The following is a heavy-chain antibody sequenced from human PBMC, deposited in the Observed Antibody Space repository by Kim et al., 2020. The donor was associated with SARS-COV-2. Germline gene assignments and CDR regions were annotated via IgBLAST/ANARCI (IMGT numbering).Heavy chain of an antibody. Sequence: SETLSLTCTVSGGSVSSGSYYWSWIRQPPGKGLEWIGYIYYSGSTNYNPSLKSRVTISVDTSKNQFSLKLSSVTAADTAVYYCARDGGYDSSSRSPMLFDIWGQGTMVTVSS. CDR3: ARDGGYDSSSRSPMLFDI. J-gene: IGHJ3*02. V-gene: IGHV4-61*01. D-gene: IGHD3-22*01. CDR2: IYYSGST. CDR1: GGSVSSGSYY.